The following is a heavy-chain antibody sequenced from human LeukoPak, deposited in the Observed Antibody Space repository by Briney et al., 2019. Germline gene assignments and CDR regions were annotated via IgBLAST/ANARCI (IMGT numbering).Heavy chain of an antibody. Sequence: ASVKVSCKASGGSFSSYAISWVRQAPGQGLEWMGGIIPIFGTANYAQKFQGRVTITADKSTSTDYMELSSLRSEDTAVYYCARDKGYSGYDSLGGYYYGMDVWGKGTTVTVSS. V-gene: IGHV1-69*06. D-gene: IGHD5-12*01. CDR2: IIPIFGTA. CDR3: ARDKGYSGYDSLGGYYYGMDV. CDR1: GGSFSSYA. J-gene: IGHJ6*04.